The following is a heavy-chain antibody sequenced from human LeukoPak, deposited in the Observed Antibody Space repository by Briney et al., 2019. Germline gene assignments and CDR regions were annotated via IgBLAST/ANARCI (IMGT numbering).Heavy chain of an antibody. Sequence: ASVKVSCKTSGYTFTSYDIDWVRQAPGQRLEWMGWMNTNSGNTGYAQNFQGRVTMTRDNSISTDYLELRSLRSEDTAVYYCARVGSHAANWFDTWGQGTAVTVSS. J-gene: IGHJ5*02. CDR1: GYTFTSYD. D-gene: IGHD3-10*01. CDR3: ARVGSHAANWFDT. CDR2: MNTNSGNT. V-gene: IGHV1-8*01.